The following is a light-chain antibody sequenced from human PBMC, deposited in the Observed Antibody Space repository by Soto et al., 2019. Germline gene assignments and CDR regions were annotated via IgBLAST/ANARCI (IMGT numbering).Light chain of an antibody. V-gene: IGKV3-15*01. Sequence: EIVMTHSPATLSVSPCERATLSSSASQSVSSNLAWYQQKPGQAPRLLIYGASTRATGIPARFSGSGSGTEFTLTFSSLQSEDFAVYYCQQYDDWPRWTFGQGTKVDIK. J-gene: IGKJ1*01. CDR1: QSVSSN. CDR2: GAS. CDR3: QQYDDWPRWT.